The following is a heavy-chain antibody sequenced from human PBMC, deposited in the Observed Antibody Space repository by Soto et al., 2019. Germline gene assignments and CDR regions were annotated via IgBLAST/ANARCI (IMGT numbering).Heavy chain of an antibody. V-gene: IGHV4-59*01. CDR3: ARDSTRWFPYYGVDV. CDR1: GGSIDYYH. Sequence: SETLSLTCTVSGGSIDYYHWTWIRQPPGKGLEWIGYVSDSGRTSYNPSLQSRVTISVDSSRNQFSLRLTSVTAADAAVYYCARDSTRWFPYYGVDVWGPGTSVTVSS. J-gene: IGHJ6*02. D-gene: IGHD6-13*01. CDR2: VSDSGRT.